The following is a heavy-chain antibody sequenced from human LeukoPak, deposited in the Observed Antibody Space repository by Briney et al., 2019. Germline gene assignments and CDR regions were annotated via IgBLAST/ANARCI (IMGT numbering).Heavy chain of an antibody. Sequence: SETLSLTCAVYGGSFSGYYWSWIRQPPGKGLEWIGEINHSGSTNYNPSLKSRVTISVDTSKNQFSLKLSSVTAADTAVYYCARVSSGWLFDYWGQGTLVTVSS. V-gene: IGHV4-34*01. CDR2: INHSGST. CDR1: GGSFSGYY. D-gene: IGHD6-19*01. J-gene: IGHJ4*02. CDR3: ARVSSGWLFDY.